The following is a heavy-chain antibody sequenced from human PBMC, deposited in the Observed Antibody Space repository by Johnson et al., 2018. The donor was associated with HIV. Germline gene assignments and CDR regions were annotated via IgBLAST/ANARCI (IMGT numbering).Heavy chain of an antibody. CDR2: IKSKTDGGTA. J-gene: IGHJ3*02. CDR1: GVIVSTKY. CDR3: ARGGYYDSSGSAFDI. D-gene: IGHD3-22*01. Sequence: AAGGVIVSTKYISWVRQAPGKGLEWIGRIKSKTDGGTAEYAAPVKDRFTISRDDSKNTVYLQMNSLRAEDTAVYYCARGGYYDSSGSAFDIWGQGTTVTISS. V-gene: IGHV3-15*01.